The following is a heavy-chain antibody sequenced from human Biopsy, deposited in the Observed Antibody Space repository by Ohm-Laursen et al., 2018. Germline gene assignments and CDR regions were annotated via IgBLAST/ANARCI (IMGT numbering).Heavy chain of an antibody. CDR1: GFSLSTTGVG. CDR3: AHVVITYGGIIALDAFDV. CDR2: VYWDNDK. D-gene: IGHD3-16*02. V-gene: IGHV2-5*02. Sequence: TQTLTLTFAFSGFSLSTTGVGVTWIRQPPGEALEWLAIVYWDNDKRYSPSPWSRLNIWKDASKNRVVLTLTDMDPVDTATYYCAHVVITYGGIIALDAFDVWGQGSMVIVSS. J-gene: IGHJ3*01.